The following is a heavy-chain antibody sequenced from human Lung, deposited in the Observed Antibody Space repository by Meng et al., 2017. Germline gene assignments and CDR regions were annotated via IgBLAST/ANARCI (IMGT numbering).Heavy chain of an antibody. J-gene: IGHJ4*02. CDR3: ARDEDISAAGKLFGDY. D-gene: IGHD6-13*01. CDR1: GDNFPDYW. V-gene: IGHV1-2*06. Sequence: QVQLEQSGAEVKKPGTSVKIPWTPSGDNFPDYWLHWVRRAPGQGLEWMGRIDPKSGDTHYAQRFQGRVTMTGDTSISTAYMELSGLRSDDTAMYYCARDEDISAAGKLFGDYWGQGTLVTVSS. CDR2: IDPKSGDT.